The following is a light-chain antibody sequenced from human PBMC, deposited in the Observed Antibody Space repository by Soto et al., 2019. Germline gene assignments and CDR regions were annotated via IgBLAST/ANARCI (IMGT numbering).Light chain of an antibody. CDR3: EQYGSSPPSIT. Sequence: EIVWTQSPATRSLSPGERATLSGRASQSVSSYLAWYQQKTCQAPRLLIYGTSNRATGIPDRFTGSGSGTDLTLNISSLEPEDFAVYYCEQYGSSPPSITFGQGTRLEI. J-gene: IGKJ5*01. CDR1: QSVSSY. V-gene: IGKV3-20*01. CDR2: GTS.